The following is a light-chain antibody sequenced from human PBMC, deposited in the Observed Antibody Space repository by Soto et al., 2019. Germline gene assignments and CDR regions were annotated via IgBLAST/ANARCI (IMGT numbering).Light chain of an antibody. J-gene: IGKJ4*01. CDR3: QQRSNWPPLT. CDR1: QSVSSY. CDR2: DAS. V-gene: IGKV3-11*01. Sequence: EFVLTQSPATLSLSPGERATLSCRASQSVSSYLAWYQQKPGQAPRLLIYDASNRATGIPARFSGSGSGTDFTLTFSSLEPEDFAVYYCQQRSNWPPLTFGGGPKVDIK.